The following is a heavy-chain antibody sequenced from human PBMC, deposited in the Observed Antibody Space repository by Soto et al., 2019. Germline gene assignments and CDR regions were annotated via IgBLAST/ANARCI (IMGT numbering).Heavy chain of an antibody. CDR1: EFTFSDYW. V-gene: IGHV3-74*01. J-gene: IGHJ4*02. Sequence: GGSLRLCCTASEFTFSDYWLHWIRPAPGKGLVWVSRINYDGSSITYADSVKGRFTISRDNAKNTLYLQMDSLRAEDTAMYYCARGGEVTNVFFHWGKGTLVTAPQ. D-gene: IGHD4-17*01. CDR2: INYDGSSI. CDR3: ARGGEVTNVFFH.